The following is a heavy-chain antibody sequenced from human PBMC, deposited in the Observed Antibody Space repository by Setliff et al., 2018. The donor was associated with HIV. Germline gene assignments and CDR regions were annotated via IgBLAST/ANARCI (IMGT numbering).Heavy chain of an antibody. D-gene: IGHD3-10*01. CDR3: ARSPSGYGSGSYYHYYYYGMDV. Sequence: PSETLSLTCTVSGGSISSYYWSWIRQPPGKGLEWIGYIYYSGSTNYNPSLKSRVTISVDTSKNQFSLKLSSVTAADTAVYYCARSPSGYGSGSYYHYYYYGMDVWGQGILVTVSS. CDR2: IYYSGST. CDR1: GGSISSYY. J-gene: IGHJ6*02. V-gene: IGHV4-59*01.